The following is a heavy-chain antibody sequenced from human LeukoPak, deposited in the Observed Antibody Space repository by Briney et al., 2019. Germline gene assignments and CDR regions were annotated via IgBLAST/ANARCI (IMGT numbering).Heavy chain of an antibody. CDR2: IYHRGSA. Sequence: NPSETLSLTCTVSGGSISSYYWTWIRQPPGKGLEWIGYIYHRGSANYNPSLKSRVTISVDTSKNQFSLKLSPVTAADTAVYYCARLAPPFIWGQGTPVTVSS. J-gene: IGHJ4*02. CDR3: ARLAPPFI. V-gene: IGHV4-59*08. CDR1: GGSISSYY.